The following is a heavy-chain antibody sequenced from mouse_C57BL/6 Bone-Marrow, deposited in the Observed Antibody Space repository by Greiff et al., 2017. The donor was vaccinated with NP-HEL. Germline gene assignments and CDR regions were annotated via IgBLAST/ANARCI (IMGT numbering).Heavy chain of an antibody. CDR2: ISYAGSN. CDR3: ARGSSYLDY. Sequence: ESGPGLVKPSQSLSLTCSVTGYSITSGYYWNWIRQFPGNKLEWIGYISYAGSNNYNPSLKNRFSITRDTSKNQFFLKLNSVTTEDTATYYCARGSSYLDYWGQGTTLTVSS. V-gene: IGHV3-6*01. J-gene: IGHJ2*01. D-gene: IGHD1-1*01. CDR1: GYSITSGYY.